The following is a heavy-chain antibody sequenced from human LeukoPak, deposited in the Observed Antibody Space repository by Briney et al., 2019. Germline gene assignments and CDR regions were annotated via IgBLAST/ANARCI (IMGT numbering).Heavy chain of an antibody. D-gene: IGHD1-26*01. J-gene: IGHJ4*02. CDR2: IWYDGSNK. Sequence: PGRSLRLSCAASGFTFSSYGMHWVRQAPGKGLEWVAVIWYDGSNKYYADSVKGRFTISRDNSKNTLYLQMNCLRAEDTAVYYCARGGPKWELLKPAFDYWGQGTLVTVSS. CDR3: ARGGPKWELLKPAFDY. V-gene: IGHV3-33*01. CDR1: GFTFSSYG.